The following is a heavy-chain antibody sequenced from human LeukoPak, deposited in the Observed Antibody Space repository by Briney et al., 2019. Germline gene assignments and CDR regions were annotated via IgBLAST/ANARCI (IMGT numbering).Heavy chain of an antibody. Sequence: SETLSLTCTVSGGSVSSGSYYWGWTRQPPGKGLEWIGSIYYSGSTYYNPSLKSRVTISVDTSKNQFSLKLSSVTAADTAVYYCARSGSGSYWEGDWFDPWGQGTLVTVSS. D-gene: IGHD3-10*01. V-gene: IGHV4-39*01. CDR3: ARSGSGSYWEGDWFDP. J-gene: IGHJ5*02. CDR1: GGSVSSGSYY. CDR2: IYYSGST.